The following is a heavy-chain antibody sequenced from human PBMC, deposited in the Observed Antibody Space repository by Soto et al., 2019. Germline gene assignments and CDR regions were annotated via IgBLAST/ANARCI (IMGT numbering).Heavy chain of an antibody. CDR1: GGTFSRSA. V-gene: IGHV1-69*01. CDR3: AKFAESSGYFDY. J-gene: IGHJ4*02. D-gene: IGHD6-19*01. CDR2: IIPFFGTA. Sequence: QVQLEQSGAEVRKPGSSVKVSCMASGGTFSRSAISWVRQAPGQGLEWMGGIIPFFGTANYAQKFHGRVTITADEPTGTAYMELSSLTSEDTAIYYCAKFAESSGYFDYWGQGVLITVSS.